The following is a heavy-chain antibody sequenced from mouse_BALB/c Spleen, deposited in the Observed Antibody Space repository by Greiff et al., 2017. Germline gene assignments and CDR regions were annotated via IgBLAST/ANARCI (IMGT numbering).Heavy chain of an antibody. CDR2: ISYSGST. D-gene: IGHD1-1*01. J-gene: IGHJ2*01. V-gene: IGHV3-2*02. CDR3: ARLITTGDFDY. Sequence: EVQLQQSGPGLVKPSQSLSLTCTVTGYSFTSDYARYWIRQFPGNKLGWMGYISYSGSTSYKPSLNSRISITRDTSKNQFFLQLNSVTTEDTATYYCARLITTGDFDYWGQGTTRTGAS. CDR1: GYSFTSDYA.